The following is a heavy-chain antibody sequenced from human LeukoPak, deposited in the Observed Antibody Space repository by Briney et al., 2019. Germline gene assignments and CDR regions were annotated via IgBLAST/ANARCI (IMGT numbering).Heavy chain of an antibody. D-gene: IGHD5/OR15-5a*01. J-gene: IGHJ4*02. CDR2: IYFGGTT. V-gene: IGHV3-53*01. Sequence: GGSLRLSCAASGFTFSNAWMNWVRQAPGQGLEWVSVIYFGGTTYYADSVKGRFTISRDNSKNTVYLQMNSLRVEDTAVYYCASGDGVYVYWGQGTLVTVSS. CDR1: GFTFSNAW. CDR3: ASGDGVYVY.